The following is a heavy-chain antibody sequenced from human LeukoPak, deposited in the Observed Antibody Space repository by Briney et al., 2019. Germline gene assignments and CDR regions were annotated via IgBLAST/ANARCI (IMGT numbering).Heavy chain of an antibody. CDR2: IYYSGST. V-gene: IGHV4-59*01. Sequence: PSETLSLTCTVSGGSISSYYWSWIRQPPGKGLEWIGYIYYSGSTNYNPSLKSRVTLSVDTSKNQFSLKLSSVTAADTAVYYCARGGQWLIPTDYWGQGTLVTVSS. J-gene: IGHJ4*02. D-gene: IGHD6-19*01. CDR1: GGSISSYY. CDR3: ARGGQWLIPTDY.